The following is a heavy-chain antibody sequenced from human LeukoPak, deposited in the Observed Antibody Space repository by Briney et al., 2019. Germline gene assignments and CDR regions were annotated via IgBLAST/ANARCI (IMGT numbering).Heavy chain of an antibody. D-gene: IGHD4-23*01. V-gene: IGHV3-49*04. J-gene: IGHJ6*03. CDR3: TTERGNSFHYYYYMDV. CDR1: GFTFGDYA. CDR2: IRSKAYGGTT. Sequence: PGGSLRLSCTASGFTFGDYAMSWVRQAPGKGLEWVGFIRSKAYGGTTEYAASVKGRFTFSRDDSKSIAYLQMNSLKTEDTAVYYCTTERGNSFHYYYYMDVWGKGTTVTISS.